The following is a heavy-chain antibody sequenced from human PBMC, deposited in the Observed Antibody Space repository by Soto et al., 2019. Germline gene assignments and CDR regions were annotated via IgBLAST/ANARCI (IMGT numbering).Heavy chain of an antibody. J-gene: IGHJ5*02. Sequence: EVQLVESGGGLVQPGGSLRLSCAASGFTVSSNCMSWVRQAPGKGLEWVSVIHSSGSTDYADSVKGRFTISRDTSKNTLYLQMNSLRVEDTALYYCARVGDIVLVPAGRWGWFDPWGQGTLVTVSS. CDR2: IHSSGST. CDR3: ARVGDIVLVPAGRWGWFDP. D-gene: IGHD2-2*01. V-gene: IGHV3-66*01. CDR1: GFTVSSNC.